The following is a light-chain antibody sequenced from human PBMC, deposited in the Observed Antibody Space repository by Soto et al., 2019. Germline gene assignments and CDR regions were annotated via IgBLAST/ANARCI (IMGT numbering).Light chain of an antibody. V-gene: IGKV1-39*01. J-gene: IGKJ5*01. Sequence: DIQMTQSPSSLSASVGDRVTITCRASQSISSYLNWYQQKPGKAPKLLIYAASSLQSGVPSRFSGSGSGTDFTLTISSLQPEDFATYYCQQSYSTPLSITVGQGTRLEIK. CDR1: QSISSY. CDR2: AAS. CDR3: QQSYSTPLSIT.